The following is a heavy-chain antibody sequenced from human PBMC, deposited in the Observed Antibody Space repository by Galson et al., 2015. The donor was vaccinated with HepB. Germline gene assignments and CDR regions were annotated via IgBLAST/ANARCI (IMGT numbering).Heavy chain of an antibody. CDR1: GDSVSSHNAA. D-gene: IGHD3-9*01. CDR2: TYYRSKWYN. V-gene: IGHV6-1*01. CDR3: ARDTGGSYDILTGSYFSFGMAE. J-gene: IGHJ6*02. Sequence: CAISGDSVSSHNAAWNWIRQSPSRGLEWLGRTYYRSKWYNDYAVSVKSRITINPDTSKNQVSLQLNSVSPEDTAVYYCARDTGGSYDILTGSYFSFGMAEWGQGTTVTVSS.